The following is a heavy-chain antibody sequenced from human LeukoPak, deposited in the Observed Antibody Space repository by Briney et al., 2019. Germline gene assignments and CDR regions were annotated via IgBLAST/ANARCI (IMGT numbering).Heavy chain of an antibody. CDR3: ARAPMYYYGSGRFVDS. J-gene: IGHJ4*02. CDR1: GGSFSGYY. V-gene: IGHV4-34*01. Sequence: SETLSLTCAVYGGSFSGYYWSWLRQPPGKGLEWIGEINHSGSINYNPSLKSRVTISVDTSKNQFSLKLSSVTAADTAVYYCARAPMYYYGSGRFVDSWGQGTLVTVSS. CDR2: INHSGSI. D-gene: IGHD3-10*01.